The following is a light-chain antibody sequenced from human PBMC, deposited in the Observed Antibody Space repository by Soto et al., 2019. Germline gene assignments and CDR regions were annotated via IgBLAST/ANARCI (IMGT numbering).Light chain of an antibody. CDR2: DNN. Sequence: QSVLTQPPSVSGAPGQRVTISCTGSSSNIGAGFDVHWYQQLPGTGPKLLIYDNNSPPSGVPDRFSGSKSGTSASLAITGLQAEDEADYYCQSYDNSLSGLMLFGGGTKLTVL. J-gene: IGLJ2*01. CDR3: QSYDNSLSGLML. CDR1: SSNIGAGFD. V-gene: IGLV1-40*01.